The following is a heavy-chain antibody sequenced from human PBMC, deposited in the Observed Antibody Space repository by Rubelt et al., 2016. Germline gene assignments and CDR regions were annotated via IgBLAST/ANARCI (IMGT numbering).Heavy chain of an antibody. J-gene: IGHJ4*02. CDR3: ARRGFRRPDYYPLEY. CDR2: INHSGTT. CDR1: GGSFSGYY. Sequence: QVQLQQWGAGLLKPSETLSLTCAVYGGSFSGYYWSWIRQPPGKGLEWIGDINHSGTTNNNPSLTSRVTTTVDTSKNQFSLKLRSVTAADTAVYYCARRGFRRPDYYPLEYWGQGALVTVSS. V-gene: IGHV4-34*01. D-gene: IGHD1-26*01.